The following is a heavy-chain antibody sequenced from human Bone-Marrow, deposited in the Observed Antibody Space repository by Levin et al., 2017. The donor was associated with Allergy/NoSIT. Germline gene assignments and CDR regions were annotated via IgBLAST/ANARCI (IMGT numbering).Heavy chain of an antibody. CDR2: ISYDGKND. V-gene: IGHV3-30*04. J-gene: IGHJ3*02. D-gene: IGHD2-2*01. Sequence: GESLKISCAASGFTFSNHAMHWVRQAPGKGLEWVAIISYDGKNDDYADSVKGRFTTSRDNSRNTVFLQMNSLRTEDTAVYYCARTEDCARTTCFRAFDIWGQGTMVTVSS. CDR1: GFTFSNHA. CDR3: ARTEDCARTTCFRAFDI.